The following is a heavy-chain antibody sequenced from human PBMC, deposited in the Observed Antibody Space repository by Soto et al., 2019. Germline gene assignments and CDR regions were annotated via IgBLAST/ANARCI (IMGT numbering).Heavy chain of an antibody. CDR2: MNAKSGDT. J-gene: IGHJ4*02. Sequence: QVQLVQSGAEVKKPGASVKVSCKASGYTFTSSDINWLRQATGQGLEWLGWMNAKSGDTSYPPNLQGRVSMTRNTSITTACLELSSLRSEDTAVYYCARGPRYCSSPSCTSWAYWGQGTLVTVSS. V-gene: IGHV1-8*01. CDR3: ARGPRYCSSPSCTSWAY. D-gene: IGHD2-2*01. CDR1: GYTFTSSD.